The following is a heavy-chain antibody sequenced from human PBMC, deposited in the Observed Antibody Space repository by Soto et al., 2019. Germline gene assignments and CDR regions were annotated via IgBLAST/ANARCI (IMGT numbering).Heavy chain of an antibody. CDR1: GDSVSSKSAA. CDR2: TYYRSKWST. V-gene: IGHV6-1*01. J-gene: IGHJ5*02. D-gene: IGHD1-26*01. CDR3: TRALSGSYDH. Sequence: SQTLSLTCAISGDSVSSKSAAWNWIRQSPSRGLEWLGRTYYRSKWSTDYAISLKSRITINPDTSNNHFSLQLKSVTPEDTAVYYCTRALSGSYDHWGQGTLVTVPQ.